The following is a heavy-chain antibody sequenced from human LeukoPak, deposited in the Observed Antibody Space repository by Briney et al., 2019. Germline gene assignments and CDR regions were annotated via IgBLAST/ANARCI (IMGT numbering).Heavy chain of an antibody. CDR1: GFTFSSYA. V-gene: IGHV3-72*01. D-gene: IGHD1-1*01. J-gene: IGHJ3*02. CDR2: TRNKANSYTT. Sequence: PGGSLRLSCVASGFTFSSYAMSWVRQAPGKGLEWVGRTRNKANSYTTEYAASVKGRFTISRDDSKNSLYLQMNSLKTEDTAVYYCARADWNEDAFDIWGQGTMVTVSS. CDR3: ARADWNEDAFDI.